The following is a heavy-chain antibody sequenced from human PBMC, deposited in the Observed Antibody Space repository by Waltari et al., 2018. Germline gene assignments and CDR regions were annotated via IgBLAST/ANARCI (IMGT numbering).Heavy chain of an antibody. CDR1: GDSMRTSDY. CDR2: VRGDGKT. Sequence: QFQLQESGPGLVKPSGTLSPICAVSGDSMRTSDYWSWVRQPPGKGLEWIGQVRGDGKTNYNPSFASRVTMSLDTSTYHFALKLTSATAADTALYYCARDRGRGLYLDTWGQGTLVTVSP. CDR3: ARDRGRGLYLDT. D-gene: IGHD1-1*01. V-gene: IGHV4-4*02. J-gene: IGHJ4*02.